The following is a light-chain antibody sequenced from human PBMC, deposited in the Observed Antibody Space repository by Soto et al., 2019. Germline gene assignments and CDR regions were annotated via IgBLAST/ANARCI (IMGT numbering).Light chain of an antibody. J-gene: IGKJ2*01. CDR2: GAS. Sequence: EIELTQSPGTLSLSPGERATLSCRASQSVRSSYLAWYQQRPGQAPRLLIYGASSWPTGIPDRFTGSGSGTDFTLTISRLEPEDFAVYYCQQSGGSAYTFGQGTNLDIK. CDR1: QSVRSSY. V-gene: IGKV3-20*01. CDR3: QQSGGSAYT.